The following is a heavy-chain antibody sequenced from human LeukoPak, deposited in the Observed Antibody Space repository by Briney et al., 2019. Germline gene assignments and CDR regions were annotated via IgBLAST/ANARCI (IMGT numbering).Heavy chain of an antibody. D-gene: IGHD1-26*01. CDR3: ARHSSGSYFVYKVFDF. CDR1: GYSVTSYW. J-gene: IGHJ4*02. CDR2: IDPSDSYT. Sequence: GESLRISCKGSGYSVTSYWISWVRQMPGKGLEWMGRIDPSDSYTNYSPSFQGHVTISADKSISTAYLQWSSLKASDTAMYYCARHSSGSYFVYKVFDFWGQGTLVTVSS. V-gene: IGHV5-10-1*01.